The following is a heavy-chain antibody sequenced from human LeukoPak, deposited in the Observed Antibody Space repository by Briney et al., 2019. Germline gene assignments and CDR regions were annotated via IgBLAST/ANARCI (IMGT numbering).Heavy chain of an antibody. CDR2: ISGGGGDT. CDR3: AKGNQRAYDAFDI. J-gene: IGHJ3*02. Sequence: GGSLRLSCAASGFIFSNYAMSWVRQALGKGLEWVSTISGGGGDTDYADSVKGRFTISRDNSKNTLHLQMNSLRAEDTAVYYCAKGNQRAYDAFDIWGQGTMVTVSS. CDR1: GFIFSNYA. V-gene: IGHV3-23*01. D-gene: IGHD1-14*01.